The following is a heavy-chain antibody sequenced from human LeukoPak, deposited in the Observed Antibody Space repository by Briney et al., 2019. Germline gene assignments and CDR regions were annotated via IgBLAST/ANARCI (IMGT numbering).Heavy chain of an antibody. CDR3: ASQYCSGGSCYPYYFDY. J-gene: IGHJ4*02. CDR2: IIPYLGIA. Sequence: ASVKVSCKASGGTFSSYAISWVRQAPGQGLEWMGRIIPYLGIANYAQKFQGRVTITADKSTSTAYMELSSLRSEDTAVYYCASQYCSGGSCYPYYFDYWGQGTLVTVSS. CDR1: GGTFSSYA. D-gene: IGHD2-15*01. V-gene: IGHV1-69*04.